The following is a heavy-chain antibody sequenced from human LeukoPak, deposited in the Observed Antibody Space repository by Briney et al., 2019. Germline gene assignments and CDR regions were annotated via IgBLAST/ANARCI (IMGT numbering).Heavy chain of an antibody. CDR1: GYSISSGYY. CDR2: IYHSGST. J-gene: IGHJ5*02. V-gene: IGHV4-38-2*01. D-gene: IGHD3-10*01. Sequence: SETLSLTCAVSGYSISSGYYWDWIRQPPGKGLEWIGSIYHSGSTYYNPSLKSRVTISVDTSKNQFSLKLNSVTAADTAVYYCARNPHWMVRGVITWGQGTLVTVSS. CDR3: ARNPHWMVRGVIT.